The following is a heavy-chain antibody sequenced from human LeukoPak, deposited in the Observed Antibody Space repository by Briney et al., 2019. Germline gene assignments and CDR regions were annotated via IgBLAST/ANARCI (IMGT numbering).Heavy chain of an antibody. CDR3: ARELVVGPAEYFQN. CDR2: ISVRSNYI. D-gene: IGHD2-8*02. Sequence: PGGSLRLSCLASGYTFSSYSINWVRQAPGKGLEWVSSISVRSNYIYYADSVRGRFRISRDDARDSLYLQMNSLRVEDTAVYYCARELVVGPAEYFQNWGQGTLVTVSS. V-gene: IGHV3-21*01. CDR1: GYTFSSYS. J-gene: IGHJ1*01.